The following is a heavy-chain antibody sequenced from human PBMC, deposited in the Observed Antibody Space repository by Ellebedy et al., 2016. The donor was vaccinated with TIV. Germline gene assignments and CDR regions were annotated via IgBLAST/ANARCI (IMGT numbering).Heavy chain of an antibody. J-gene: IGHJ6*02. CDR2: ISADGATN. CDR1: GFIFYTYG. D-gene: IGHD3-10*01. Sequence: GESLKISCTGSGFIFYTYGMHSVRQAPGKGLEWVAVISADGATNYHADSVEGRFTISRDNSQNTLYLQMNSLRPEDTAVYFCAKIVYSNRPGSYYYYGMDVWGQGTTVTVSS. CDR3: AKIVYSNRPGSYYYYGMDV. V-gene: IGHV3-30*18.